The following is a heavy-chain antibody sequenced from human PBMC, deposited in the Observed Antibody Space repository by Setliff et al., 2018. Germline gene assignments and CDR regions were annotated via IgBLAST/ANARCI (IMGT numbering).Heavy chain of an antibody. Sequence: KPSETLSLTCSVSGDSISNSDYYWDWIRQPPGKGLEWIGRVYYSGDTYYNPSLKSRVTISVDTSKNQFSLKLTSVTAADTSVYYCARTGTYRYFDSWGQGTLVTVSS. CDR1: GDSISNSDYY. V-gene: IGHV4-39*01. CDR3: ARTGTYRYFDS. D-gene: IGHD1-1*01. CDR2: VYYSGDT. J-gene: IGHJ4*02.